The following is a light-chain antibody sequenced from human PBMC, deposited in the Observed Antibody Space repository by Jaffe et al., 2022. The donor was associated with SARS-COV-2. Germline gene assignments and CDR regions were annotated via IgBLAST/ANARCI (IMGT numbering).Light chain of an antibody. J-gene: IGLJ2*01. V-gene: IGLV1-36*01. CDR2: YDD. CDR1: SSNIGNNA. Sequence: QSVLTQPPSVSEAPRQRVTISCSGSSSNIGNNAVNWYQQFPGKAPKLLIYYDDLLPSGVSDRFSGSKSGTSASLAIRGLQSGDEADYYCVVWDDSLNGPVFGGGTKLTVL. CDR3: VVWDDSLNGPV.